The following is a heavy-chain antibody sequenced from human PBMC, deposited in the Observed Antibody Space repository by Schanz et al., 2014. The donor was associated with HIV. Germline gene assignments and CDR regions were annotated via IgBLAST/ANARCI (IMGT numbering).Heavy chain of an antibody. CDR2: ISWNSGSI. CDR3: AKGPYGGNSYYFEY. D-gene: IGHD2-21*02. J-gene: IGHJ4*02. CDR1: GFTFSTYA. Sequence: VQLVESGGGVVQPGRSLRLSCAASGFTFSTYAMNWVRQAPGKGLEWVSTISWNSGSIGYADSVKGRFTISRDNAKNSLYLHINSLRVEDTALYYCAKGPYGGNSYYFEYWGQGTLVTVSS. V-gene: IGHV3-9*01.